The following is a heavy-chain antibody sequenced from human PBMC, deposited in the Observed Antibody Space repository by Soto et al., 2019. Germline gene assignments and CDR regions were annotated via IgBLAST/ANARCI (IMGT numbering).Heavy chain of an antibody. Sequence: ASVKVSCKASGYTFTHFYITWVRQAPGQGLEWMGAISPHNFNTNYAQKFRGRVTLTTEKSTNTAYMDLRSLTSDDTAVYYCASDEGGYDIFTGDYKAHHFDYWGQGVPVTVSS. CDR2: ISPHNFNT. CDR1: GYTFTHFY. D-gene: IGHD3-9*01. CDR3: ASDEGGYDIFTGDYKAHHFDY. J-gene: IGHJ4*02. V-gene: IGHV1-18*01.